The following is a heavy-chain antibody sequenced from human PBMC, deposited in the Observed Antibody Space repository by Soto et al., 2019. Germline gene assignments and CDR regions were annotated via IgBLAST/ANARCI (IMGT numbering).Heavy chain of an antibody. J-gene: IGHJ4*02. CDR1: SWSFSGYY. D-gene: IGHD6-6*01. Sequence: QVQLHQWGAGLLKPSETLSLACSIYSWSFSGYYWSWIRQPPGKGLEWIGEISQSGHTNYSPSLKSRVSISIDTSKKQFSLNLAAVSAADTAVYYCARAPKVSGSSQTRPDFWGQGTLVTVSS. CDR2: ISQSGHT. CDR3: ARAPKVSGSSQTRPDF. V-gene: IGHV4-34*01.